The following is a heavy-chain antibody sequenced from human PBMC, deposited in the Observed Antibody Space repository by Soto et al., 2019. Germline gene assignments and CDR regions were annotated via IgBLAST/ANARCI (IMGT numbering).Heavy chain of an antibody. CDR2: ISSSGSTI. CDR1: GFTFSSYE. V-gene: IGHV3-48*03. CDR3: ARSKSMYRY. D-gene: IGHD3-10*02. Sequence: GGSLRLSCAASGFTFSSYEMNWVRQAPGKGLEWVSHISSSGSTIYYADSVKGRFTISRDNAKNSLYLQMNSLRAEDTAVYYCARSKSMYRYWGQGTLVTVSS. J-gene: IGHJ4*02.